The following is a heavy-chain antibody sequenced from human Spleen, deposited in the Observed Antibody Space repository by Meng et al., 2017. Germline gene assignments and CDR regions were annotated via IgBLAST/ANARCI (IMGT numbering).Heavy chain of an antibody. V-gene: IGHV6-1*01. J-gene: IGHJ6*02. D-gene: IGHD2-2*01. CDR1: GDSVSSNSAA. CDR3: AREGYHDHYGMDV. CDR2: TYYRSKWYN. Sequence: SQTRSLTGAISGDSVSSNSAAWNWIRQSPSRGLEWLGRTYYRSKWYNDYAVSVKSRITINPDTSKNQFSLKLSSVTAADTAVYYCAREGYHDHYGMDVWGQGTTVTVSS.